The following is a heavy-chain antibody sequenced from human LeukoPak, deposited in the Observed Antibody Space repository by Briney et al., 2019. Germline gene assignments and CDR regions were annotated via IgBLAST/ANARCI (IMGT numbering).Heavy chain of an antibody. J-gene: IGHJ5*02. CDR1: GFTFSSYA. D-gene: IGHD2-2*01. Sequence: GGSLRLSCAASGFTFSSYAMHWVRQAPGKGLEYVSAISSNGGSTYYANSVKGRFTISRDNSKNTLYLQMGSLRAEDMAVYYCARDSLPTGGCSSTSCFDNWFGPWGQGTLVTVSS. CDR2: ISSNGGST. CDR3: ARDSLPTGGCSSTSCFDNWFGP. V-gene: IGHV3-64*01.